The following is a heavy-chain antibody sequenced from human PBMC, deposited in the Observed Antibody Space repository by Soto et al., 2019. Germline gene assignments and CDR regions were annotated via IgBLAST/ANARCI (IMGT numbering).Heavy chain of an antibody. Sequence: QVQLVQSGAEVKKPGSSVKVSCKTSGVSFNNNGIGWVRQAPGHGLEWMGGVSPPFRTSNYARKFQGRILITADASTGTVNIELISLTSEDTAQYYCARVLYYGSGSYSPYGMDVWGQGNTVTVSS. V-gene: IGHV1-69*01. CDR3: ARVLYYGSGSYSPYGMDV. CDR1: GVSFNNNG. D-gene: IGHD3-10*01. J-gene: IGHJ6*02. CDR2: VSPPFRTS.